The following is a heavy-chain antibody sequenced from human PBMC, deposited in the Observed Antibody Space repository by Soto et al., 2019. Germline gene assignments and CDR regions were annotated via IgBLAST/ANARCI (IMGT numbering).Heavy chain of an antibody. V-gene: IGHV3-21*01. CDR3: ARVAVAGSNWFDP. CDR1: GFTFSSYS. CDR2: ISSSSSYI. Sequence: GESLKISCAASGFTFSSYSMNWVRQAPGKGLEWVPSISSSSSYIYYADSVKGRFTISRDNAKNSLYLQMNSLRAEDTAVYYCARVAVAGSNWFDPWGQGTLVTVSS. J-gene: IGHJ5*02. D-gene: IGHD6-19*01.